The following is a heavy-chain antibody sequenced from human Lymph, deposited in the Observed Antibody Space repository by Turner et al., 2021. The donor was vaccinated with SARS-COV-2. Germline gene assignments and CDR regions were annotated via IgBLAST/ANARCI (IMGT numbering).Heavy chain of an antibody. CDR2: ISGDGGGT. D-gene: IGHD2-15*01. J-gene: IGHJ4*02. Sequence: GESGGGVVQPGGSLRLSCAASGFTFDDYAMHWVRQAPGKGLEWVSLISGDGGGTYYADSVKGRFTISRDNSKNSLSLQMNSLRAEETALYDWAKDPGYCSGGGCYSRTYFDFWGQGTLVTVSA. V-gene: IGHV3-43*02. CDR3: AKDPGYCSGGGCYSRTYFDF. CDR1: GFTFDDYA.